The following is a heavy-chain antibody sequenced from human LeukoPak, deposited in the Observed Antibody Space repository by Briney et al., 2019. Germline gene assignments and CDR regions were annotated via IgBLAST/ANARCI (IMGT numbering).Heavy chain of an antibody. V-gene: IGHV3-53*01. CDR1: GFTVSSNY. J-gene: IGHJ4*02. D-gene: IGHD6-13*01. CDR2: IYSGGST. Sequence: GGSLRLSCAASGFTVSSNYLSWVRQAPGKGLEWVSVIYSGGSTYYADSVKGRFTISRDNSKNTLYLQMNSLRAEDTAVYYCPKPTLLYSSNWYVDYWGQGTLVTVSS. CDR3: PKPTLLYSSNWYVDY.